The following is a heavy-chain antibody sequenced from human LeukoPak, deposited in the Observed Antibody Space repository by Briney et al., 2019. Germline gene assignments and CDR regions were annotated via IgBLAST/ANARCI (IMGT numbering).Heavy chain of an antibody. CDR1: GFTFSRYW. V-gene: IGHV3-74*01. CDR3: ARGGCTSTSCLDY. CDR2: INGDGSNT. J-gene: IGHJ4*02. Sequence: HPGGSLRLSCAAFGFTFSRYWMHWVRQAPGKGLVWVSHINGDGSNTNYADSVKGRFTISRDNAKNTLYLQMNSLRAEDTAVYYCARGGCTSTSCLDYWAQGTLVTVSS. D-gene: IGHD2-2*01.